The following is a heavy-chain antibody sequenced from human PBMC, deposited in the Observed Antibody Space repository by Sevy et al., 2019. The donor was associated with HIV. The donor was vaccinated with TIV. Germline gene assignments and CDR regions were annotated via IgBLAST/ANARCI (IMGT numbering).Heavy chain of an antibody. Sequence: GGSLRLSCAASGFTFSSYSMNWIRQAPGKGLGWVSSISSSSNYIDYADSVKGRFTISRDNSKDSLYLQINSLRAEDTGVYYCARERDGFDCWGQGTLVTVSS. V-gene: IGHV3-21*01. J-gene: IGHJ4*02. CDR1: GFTFSSYS. CDR2: ISSSSNYI. CDR3: ARERDGFDC.